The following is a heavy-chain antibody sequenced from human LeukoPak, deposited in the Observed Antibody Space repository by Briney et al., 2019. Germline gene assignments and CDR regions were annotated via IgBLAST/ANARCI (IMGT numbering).Heavy chain of an antibody. CDR3: ARDRDIVVVPAAILGY. D-gene: IGHD2-2*01. J-gene: IGHJ4*02. CDR1: GFTFSSYS. Sequence: GGSLRLSCAASGFTFSSYSMNWVRQAPGKGLEWVSSISSSSSYIYYADSVKGRFTISRDNAKNSLYLQMNSLRAEDTAVYYCARDRDIVVVPAAILGYWGQGTLVTVSS. CDR2: ISSSSSYI. V-gene: IGHV3-21*01.